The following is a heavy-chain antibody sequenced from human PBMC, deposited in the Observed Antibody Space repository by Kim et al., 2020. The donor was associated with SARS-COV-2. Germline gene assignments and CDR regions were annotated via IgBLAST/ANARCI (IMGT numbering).Heavy chain of an antibody. CDR3: ARGSQYLWYSSQRGFDY. V-gene: IGHV4-34*01. J-gene: IGHJ4*02. Sequence: LKSRVTISVDTTKNQFSLKLSSVTAADTAVYYCARGSQYLWYSSQRGFDYWGQGTLVTVSS. D-gene: IGHD6-13*01.